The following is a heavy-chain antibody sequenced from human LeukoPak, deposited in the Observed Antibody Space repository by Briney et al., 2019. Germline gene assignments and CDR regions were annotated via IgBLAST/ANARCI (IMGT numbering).Heavy chain of an antibody. D-gene: IGHD5-18*01. CDR3: VSPRGFSYGYFDY. Sequence: SETLSLTCTVSGGSISSSSAYWGWIRQPPGKGLEWIGSIYYGKNTYYNPSLKSRVTISVATSKNQFSLTLGSVSATDTAVYYCVSPRGFSYGYFDYWGQGTLVTVSS. CDR1: GGSISSSSAY. V-gene: IGHV4-39*01. CDR2: IYYGKNT. J-gene: IGHJ4*02.